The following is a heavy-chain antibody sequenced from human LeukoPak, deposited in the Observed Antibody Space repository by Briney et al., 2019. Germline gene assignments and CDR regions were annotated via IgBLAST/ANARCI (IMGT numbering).Heavy chain of an antibody. CDR2: IIPIFGTA. Sequence: SVTVSCKASGGTFSSYAISWVRQAPGQGLEWMGGIIPIFGTANYAQKFQGRVTITTDESTSTAYMELSSLRSEDTAVYYCARDSTVVTRAFDIWGQGTMVTVSS. CDR3: ARDSTVVTRAFDI. V-gene: IGHV1-69*05. D-gene: IGHD4-23*01. CDR1: GGTFSSYA. J-gene: IGHJ3*02.